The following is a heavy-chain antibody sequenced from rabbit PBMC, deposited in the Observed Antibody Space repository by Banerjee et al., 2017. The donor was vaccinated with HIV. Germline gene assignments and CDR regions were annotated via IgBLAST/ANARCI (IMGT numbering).Heavy chain of an antibody. CDR2: IDTLFDAS. CDR1: GFSFSNNYY. V-gene: IGHV1S43*01. CDR3: ARERAGDAAYGYVGHDGFDP. D-gene: IGHD6-1*01. Sequence: QEQLVESGGGLVKPGASLTLTCKASGFSFSNNYYMCWVRQAPGEGLEWIGCIDTLFDASYYATWVNGRFTISSNTNENTVSLQMTSLTAADTATYFCARERAGDAAYGYVGHDGFDPWGPGTLVTVS. J-gene: IGHJ2*01.